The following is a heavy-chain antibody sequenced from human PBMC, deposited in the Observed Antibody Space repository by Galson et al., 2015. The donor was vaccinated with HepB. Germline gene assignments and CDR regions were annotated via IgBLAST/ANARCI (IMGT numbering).Heavy chain of an antibody. J-gene: IGHJ4*02. Sequence: SVKVSCKASGFVFTSYGFSWVRQAPGQGLEWMGWISALTGNTNYAQKFQGRATMTTDRSTRTAYMEPRSLRFDDTAVYYCARDLYSPDLTPLDYWGQGTPVTVCS. D-gene: IGHD2-8*01. CDR2: ISALTGNT. CDR3: ARDLYSPDLTPLDY. V-gene: IGHV1-18*01. CDR1: GFVFTSYG.